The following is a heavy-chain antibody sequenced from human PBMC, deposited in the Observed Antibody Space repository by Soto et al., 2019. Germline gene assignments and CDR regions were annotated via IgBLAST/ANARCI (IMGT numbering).Heavy chain of an antibody. V-gene: IGHV4-39*01. CDR2: IYYLGNT. CDR3: AGLYPYESSGYLLTY. CDR1: GGSISSSSSY. J-gene: IGHJ4*02. D-gene: IGHD3-22*01. Sequence: SETLSLTCTVSGGSISSSSSYWGWIRQHPGKGLEWVGSIYYLGNTYYNPSLGSRVTISVDTSKNQFSLKLRSVTAADTAVFYCAGLYPYESSGYLLTYWGQGALVTVSS.